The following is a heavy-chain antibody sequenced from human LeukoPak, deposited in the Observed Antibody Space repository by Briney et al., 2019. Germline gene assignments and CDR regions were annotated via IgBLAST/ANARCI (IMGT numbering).Heavy chain of an antibody. D-gene: IGHD1-1*01. CDR3: ARESRPEGRLIDIDF. J-gene: IGHJ4*02. V-gene: IGHV3-7*01. CDR1: GFTVSSNY. CDR2: INQDESEK. Sequence: GGSLRLSCAASGFTVSSNYMSWVRQAPGKGLEWVADINQDESEKYYVDSMRGRFTISRDNAENSLYLQMNSLRVEDTALYYCARESRPEGRLIDIDFWGQGTLVTVSS.